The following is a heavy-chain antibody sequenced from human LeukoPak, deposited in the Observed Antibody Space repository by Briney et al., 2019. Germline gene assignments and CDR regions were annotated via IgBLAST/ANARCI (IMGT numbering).Heavy chain of an antibody. CDR3: TTEGEFRIAAAGLYYYYYYYMDV. CDR1: GFTFSNAW. V-gene: IGHV3-15*01. Sequence: GGSLRLSCAASGFTFSNAWMSWVRQAPGKGLEWVGGIKSKTDGGTTDYAAPVKVRFTISRDDSKNTLYLQMNSLKTEDTAVYYCTTEGEFRIAAAGLYYYYYYYMDVWGKGTTVTVSS. CDR2: IKSKTDGGTT. D-gene: IGHD6-13*01. J-gene: IGHJ6*03.